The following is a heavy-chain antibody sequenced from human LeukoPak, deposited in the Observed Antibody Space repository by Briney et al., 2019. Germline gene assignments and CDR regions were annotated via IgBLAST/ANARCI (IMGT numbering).Heavy chain of an antibody. CDR3: ASEPHYYDSSGSKWFYYFDY. D-gene: IGHD3-22*01. CDR1: GFTFSSYS. V-gene: IGHV3-21*01. J-gene: IGHJ4*02. CDR2: ISSSSSYI. Sequence: GGSLRLSCAASGFTFSSYSMNWVRQAPGKGLEWVSSISSSSSYIYYADSVKGRFTISRDNAKNSLYLQMNSLRAEDTAVYYCASEPHYYDSSGSKWFYYFDYWGQGTLVTVSS.